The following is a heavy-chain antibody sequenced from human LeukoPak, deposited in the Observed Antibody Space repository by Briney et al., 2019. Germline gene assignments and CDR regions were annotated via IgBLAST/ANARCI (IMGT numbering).Heavy chain of an antibody. CDR1: GGSLSTHH. D-gene: IGHD3-22*01. J-gene: IGHJ4*02. CDR2: ISDSGST. CDR3: ARGYDSSAYYPFNY. V-gene: IGHV4-59*11. Sequence: SETLSLTCVVSGGSLSTHHWGWIRQSPGRGLEWIGYISDSGSTNYNPSLKSRVTISVDTSKNQFSLMLSSVTAADTAVYYCARGYDSSAYYPFNYWGQGTLVTVSS.